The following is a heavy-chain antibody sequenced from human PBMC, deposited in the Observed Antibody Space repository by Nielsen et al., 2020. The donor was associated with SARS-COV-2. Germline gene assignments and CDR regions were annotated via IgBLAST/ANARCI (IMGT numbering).Heavy chain of an antibody. CDR2: IWYDGSNK. V-gene: IGHV3-33*01. Sequence: GGSLRLSCAASGFTFSSYGMHWVRQAPGKGLEWVAVIWYDGSNKYYADSVKGRFTISRDNSKNTLYLQMNSLRAEDTAVYYCARDNAPYDILTGYYNDWFDPWGQGTLVTVSS. J-gene: IGHJ5*02. D-gene: IGHD3-9*01. CDR3: ARDNAPYDILTGYYNDWFDP. CDR1: GFTFSSYG.